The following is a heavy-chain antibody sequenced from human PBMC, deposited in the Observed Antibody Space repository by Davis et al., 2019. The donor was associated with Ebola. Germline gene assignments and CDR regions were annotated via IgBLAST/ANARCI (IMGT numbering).Heavy chain of an antibody. Sequence: MPGGSLRLSCTVSGGSISSSSYYWGWIRQPPGKGLEWIGSIYYSGSTYYNPSLKSRVTISVDTSKNQFSLKLSSVTAADTAVYYCARRIPGRWLRLLGWGQGTLVTVSS. J-gene: IGHJ4*02. CDR3: ARRIPGRWLRLLG. CDR1: GGSISSSSYY. CDR2: IYYSGST. V-gene: IGHV4-39*07. D-gene: IGHD5-12*01.